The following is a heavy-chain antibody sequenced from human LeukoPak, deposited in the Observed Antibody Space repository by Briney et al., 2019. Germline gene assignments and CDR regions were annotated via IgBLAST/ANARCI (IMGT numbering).Heavy chain of an antibody. CDR1: GFTFSDHY. V-gene: IGHV3-11*04. J-gene: IGHJ3*02. CDR2: ISSSGTTI. D-gene: IGHD6-19*01. Sequence: GGSLRLSCAASGFTFSDHYMTWIRQTPGKGLEWVSYISSSGTTIYYADSVKGRFTISRDNAKNSLYLQMNSLRAEDTAVYYCARAVGKYSSTGGDAFDIWGQGTMVTVSS. CDR3: ARAVGKYSSTGGDAFDI.